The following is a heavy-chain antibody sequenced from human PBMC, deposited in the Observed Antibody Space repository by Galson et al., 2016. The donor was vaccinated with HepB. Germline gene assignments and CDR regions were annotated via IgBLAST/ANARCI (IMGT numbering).Heavy chain of an antibody. CDR1: GGSMNHYY. V-gene: IGHV4-59*01. J-gene: IGHJ4*01. D-gene: IGHD1-26*01. Sequence: ETLSLTCTVSGGSMNHYYWSWIRQAPGKRLERIGYIYYTGSTNYNPSLKSRVTISVDTSKNQFSLKLNSVTAVDTAIYYCARENSGPLGVSFDDWGHGTLVTVSS. CDR2: IYYTGST. CDR3: ARENSGPLGVSFDD.